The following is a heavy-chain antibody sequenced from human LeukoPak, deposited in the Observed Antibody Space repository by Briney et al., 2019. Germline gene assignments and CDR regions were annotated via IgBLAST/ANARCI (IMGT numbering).Heavy chain of an antibody. D-gene: IGHD3-3*01. J-gene: IGHJ6*04. V-gene: IGHV1-2*02. CDR1: GYTFTGYY. CDR2: INPNSGGT. Sequence: ASVKVSCKASGYTFTGYYMHWVRQAPGQGLEWMGWINPNSGGTNYAQKFQGRVTMTRDMSTSTVYMELSSLRSEDTAVYYCARDVEIGDFGVVTSPDVWGKGTTVTVSS. CDR3: ARDVEIGDFGVVTSPDV.